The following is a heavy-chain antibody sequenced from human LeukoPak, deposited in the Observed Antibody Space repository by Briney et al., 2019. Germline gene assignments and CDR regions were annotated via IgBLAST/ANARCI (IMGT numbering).Heavy chain of an antibody. V-gene: IGHV4-38-2*01. Sequence: SETLSLTRAVSGYSLSVGYYWGWIRQPPGKGLDWIGRIYHGGSTYYNSSLKSRVTISVDTSQNHFSLKLSPVTAADTAVYYCARTRFNTAYSYDSGGYFLDYWGQGTLVTVSS. CDR3: ARTRFNTAYSYDSGGYFLDY. CDR2: IYHGGST. CDR1: GYSLSVGYY. J-gene: IGHJ4*02. D-gene: IGHD3-22*01.